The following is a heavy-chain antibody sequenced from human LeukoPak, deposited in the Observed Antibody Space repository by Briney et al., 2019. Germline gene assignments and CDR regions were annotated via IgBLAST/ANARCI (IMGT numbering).Heavy chain of an antibody. Sequence: GGSLRLSCAASGFTFSSYSMNWVRQAPGKGLEWVSSISSSSSYINYADSVKGRFTISRDNSKNTLYLQMNSLRAEDTAVYYCAKDREAAAGFDYWGQGTLVTVSS. CDR3: AKDREAAAGFDY. D-gene: IGHD6-13*01. V-gene: IGHV3-21*04. CDR2: ISSSSSYI. CDR1: GFTFSSYS. J-gene: IGHJ4*02.